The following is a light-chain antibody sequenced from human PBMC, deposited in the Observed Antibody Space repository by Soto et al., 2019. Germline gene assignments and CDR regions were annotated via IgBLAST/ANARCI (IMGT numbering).Light chain of an antibody. CDR1: QGIRHD. CDR2: AAS. J-gene: IGKJ1*01. CDR3: LQYYKYPRT. V-gene: IGKV1-6*01. Sequence: AIQMTHSPSSLSASVGDRVTITCRASQGIRHDLGWYQEKPGKDPKLLLYAASTLQSGVPSRFSGSGSGTEVTISISSLQPEDFATYYFLQYYKYPRTFGQGTKVEIK.